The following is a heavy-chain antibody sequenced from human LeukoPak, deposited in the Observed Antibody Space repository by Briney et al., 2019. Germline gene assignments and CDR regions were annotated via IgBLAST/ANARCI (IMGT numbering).Heavy chain of an antibody. D-gene: IGHD4-17*01. V-gene: IGHV3-23*01. CDR2: ISGSGGST. CDR1: GFTFSSYA. J-gene: IGHJ4*02. CDR3: AKASTHYGDYGIDY. Sequence: GGSLRLSCAASGFTFSSYAMSWVRQAPGKGLEWVSAISGSGGSTYYADSVKGRITISRDNSKNTLYLQMNSLRAEDTAVYYCAKASTHYGDYGIDYWGQGTLVTVSS.